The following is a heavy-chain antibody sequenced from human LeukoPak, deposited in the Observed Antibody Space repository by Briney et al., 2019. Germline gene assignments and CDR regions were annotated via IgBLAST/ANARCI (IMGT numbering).Heavy chain of an antibody. Sequence: GGSLRLSCAASGFTFSGYTMNWVRQAPGKGLEWVSSLNSDGSDIYYADSVKGRFTISRDNAKNSLYLQMNSLTAEDTAVYYCTSGFWGQGTLVTVSS. V-gene: IGHV3-21*01. CDR1: GFTFSGYT. D-gene: IGHD5-12*01. J-gene: IGHJ4*02. CDR2: LNSDGSDI. CDR3: TSGF.